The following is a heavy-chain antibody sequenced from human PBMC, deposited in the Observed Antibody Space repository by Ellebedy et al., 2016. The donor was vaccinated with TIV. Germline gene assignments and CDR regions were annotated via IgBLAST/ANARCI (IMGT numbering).Heavy chain of an antibody. Sequence: GGSLRLSCAASGFTFSDYWMIWVRQAPGKGLEWVANINQDGSEQAYVDSVKGRFAISRDNAKNSLYLQMNSLRAEDTAVYYCAGDSRGITAAGTSLHYWGQGTLVTVSS. V-gene: IGHV3-7*01. J-gene: IGHJ4*02. CDR3: AGDSRGITAAGTSLHY. CDR2: INQDGSEQ. D-gene: IGHD6-13*01. CDR1: GFTFSDYW.